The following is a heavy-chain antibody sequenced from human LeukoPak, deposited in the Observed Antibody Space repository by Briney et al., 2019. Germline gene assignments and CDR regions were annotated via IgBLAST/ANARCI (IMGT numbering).Heavy chain of an antibody. CDR2: IYYSGST. CDR3: ARHSSVAGKDNWFDP. CDR1: GGSISSYY. D-gene: IGHD4-23*01. Sequence: SETLSLTCTVSGGSISSYYWSWIRQPPGKGLEWFGYIYYSGSTNYNPSLKSRVTISVDTSKNQFSLKLSSVTAADTAVYYCARHSSVAGKDNWFDPWGQGTLVTVSS. J-gene: IGHJ5*02. V-gene: IGHV4-59*08.